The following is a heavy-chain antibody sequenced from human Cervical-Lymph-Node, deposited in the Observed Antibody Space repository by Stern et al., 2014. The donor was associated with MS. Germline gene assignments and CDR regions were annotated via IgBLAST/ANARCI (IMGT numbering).Heavy chain of an antibody. CDR3: AKGLFYGYYVIYY. V-gene: IGHV3-23*04. J-gene: IGHJ4*02. Sequence: EVQLVQSGGGLVQPGGSLRLSCAASGITLSRQAMSWVRQAPGRGLEWVSAIRGRGGGAHCADSRKGRFTNSSDNSQNRLNLQRNSLTAEDTAVYYCAKGLFYGYYVIYYWGQGTLVTVSS. D-gene: IGHD4-17*01. CDR1: GITLSRQA. CDR2: IRGRGGGA.